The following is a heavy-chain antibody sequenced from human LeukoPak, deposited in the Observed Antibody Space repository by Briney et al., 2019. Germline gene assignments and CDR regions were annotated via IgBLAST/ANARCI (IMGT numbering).Heavy chain of an antibody. CDR2: ISAYNGNT. Sequence: ASVKVSCTASGYTFTSYGISWVRQAPGQGLEWMGWISAYNGNTNYAQKLQGRVTMTTDTSTSTAYMELRSLRSDDTAMYYCARQSTGSYYSPIDYWGQGTLVTVSS. J-gene: IGHJ4*02. V-gene: IGHV1-18*01. CDR3: ARQSTGSYYSPIDY. D-gene: IGHD1-26*01. CDR1: GYTFTSYG.